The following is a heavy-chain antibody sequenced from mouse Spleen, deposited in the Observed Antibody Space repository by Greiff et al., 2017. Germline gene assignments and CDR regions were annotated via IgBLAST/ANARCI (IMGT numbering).Heavy chain of an antibody. CDR2: IHPNSGST. CDR1: GYTFTSYW. D-gene: IGHD1-1*01. Sequence: QVQLQQPGAELVKPGASVKLSCKASGYTFTSYWMHWVKQRPGQGLEWIGMIHPNSGSTNYNEKFKSKATLTVDKSSSTAYMQLSSLTSEDSAVYYCAREENYYDGSYTVFDYWGQGTTLTVSS. CDR3: AREENYYDGSYTVFDY. J-gene: IGHJ2*01. V-gene: IGHV1-64*01.